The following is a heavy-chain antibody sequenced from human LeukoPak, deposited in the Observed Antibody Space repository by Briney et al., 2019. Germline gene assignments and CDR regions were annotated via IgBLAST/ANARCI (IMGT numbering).Heavy chain of an antibody. J-gene: IGHJ4*02. CDR2: IYSSGST. V-gene: IGHV4-61*02. CDR3: VRERFHGSGAPKFDF. Sequence: PSETLSLTCTVSGGSISSGSYYWSWIRQPAGKGLEWIGRIYSSGSTNYNPSLKSRVTISVDTSKNQFSLKLSSVTAADTAVYYCVRERFHGSGAPKFDFWGQGTLVTVSS. D-gene: IGHD3-10*01. CDR1: GGSISSGSYY.